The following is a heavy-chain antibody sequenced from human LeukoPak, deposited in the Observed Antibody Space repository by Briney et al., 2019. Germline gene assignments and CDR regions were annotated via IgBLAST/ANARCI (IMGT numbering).Heavy chain of an antibody. Sequence: GRSLRLSCAASGFTFSSYGMHWVRQAPGKGLEWVAVISYDGSNKYYADSVKGRFTISRDNSKNTLYLQMNSLRAEDTAVYYCAKAGYSSGWYQDYWGQGTLVTVSS. CDR3: AKAGYSSGWYQDY. CDR1: GFTFSSYG. J-gene: IGHJ4*02. V-gene: IGHV3-30*18. CDR2: ISYDGSNK. D-gene: IGHD6-19*01.